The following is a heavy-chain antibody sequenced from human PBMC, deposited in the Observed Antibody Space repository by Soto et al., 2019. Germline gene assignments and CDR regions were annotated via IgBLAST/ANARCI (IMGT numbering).Heavy chain of an antibody. CDR1: GGTFSAYY. J-gene: IGHJ6*02. V-gene: IGHV4-34*01. Sequence: SETLSLTWAVYGGTFSAYYRSWVRKTPGKGLEWIGEIYHSGSTNYNPSLESRFTISVDTFNNQFSLKLSSGTAADTAAYHCARTHRAIFYGMDVWGQGTTVTFSS. CDR2: IYHSGST. CDR3: ARTHRAIFYGMDV.